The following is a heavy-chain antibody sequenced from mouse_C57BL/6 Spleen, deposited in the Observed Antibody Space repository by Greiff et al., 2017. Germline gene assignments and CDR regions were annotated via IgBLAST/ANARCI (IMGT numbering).Heavy chain of an antibody. V-gene: IGHV1-82*01. CDR1: GYAFSSSW. D-gene: IGHD1-1*01. CDR2: IYPGDGDT. CDR3: ARLDYYCSRWFAY. J-gene: IGHJ3*01. Sequence: VQLQQSGPALVKPGASVKISCKASGYAFSSSWMNWVKQRPGKGLEWIGRIYPGDGDTNYNGKFKGTATLTADKSSSTAYLQLSSLTSEDSAVYFCARLDYYCSRWFAYWGQGTLVTVSA.